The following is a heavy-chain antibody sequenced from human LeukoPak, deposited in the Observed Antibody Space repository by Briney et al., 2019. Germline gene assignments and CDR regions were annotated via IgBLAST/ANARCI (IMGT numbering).Heavy chain of an antibody. CDR2: ISSSGSTI. J-gene: IGHJ6*02. CDR1: GFTFSDYY. D-gene: IGHD1-1*01. Sequence: KPGGSLRLSCAASGFTFSDYYMSWIRQAPGKGLEGVSYISSSGSTIYYADSVKGRFTISRDNAKNSLYLQMNSLRAEDTAVYYCARQGTGTTPDRPFYYYYGMDVWGQGTTVTVSS. CDR3: ARQGTGTTPDRPFYYYYGMDV. V-gene: IGHV3-11*01.